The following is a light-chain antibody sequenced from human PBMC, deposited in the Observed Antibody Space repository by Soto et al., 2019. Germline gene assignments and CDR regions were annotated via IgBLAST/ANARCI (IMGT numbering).Light chain of an antibody. Sequence: DIVLTQSPATLSLSPGEGATLSCRASQSVTTYLAWHQQRPGQAPRLLIYDTSTRAPGTPARFSGSGSRRDFTLTISSLEPEDFAIYYCQQRSSWPLTFGGGTKVEI. V-gene: IGKV3-11*02. J-gene: IGKJ4*01. CDR2: DTS. CDR1: QSVTTY. CDR3: QQRSSWPLT.